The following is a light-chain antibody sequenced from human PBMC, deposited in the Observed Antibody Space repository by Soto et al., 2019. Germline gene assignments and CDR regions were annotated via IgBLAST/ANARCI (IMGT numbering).Light chain of an antibody. CDR3: TSYTTSSPRV. CDR1: SSDVGGYNY. V-gene: IGLV2-14*03. Sequence: LTHPASVSGSPGQSITISCTGTSSDVGGYNYVSWYQQHPGKAPKLMIYDVSNRPSGVSYRFSGSKSGNTASLTISGLQAEDEADYYCTSYTTSSPRVFGTGTKVTGL. J-gene: IGLJ1*01. CDR2: DVS.